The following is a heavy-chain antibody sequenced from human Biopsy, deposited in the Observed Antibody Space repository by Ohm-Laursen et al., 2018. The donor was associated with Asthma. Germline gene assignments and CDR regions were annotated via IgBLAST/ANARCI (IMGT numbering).Heavy chain of an antibody. CDR1: KSPIRTFA. Sequence: SLRLSCSASKSPIRTFALHWARQAPGKGLEWVAVITFDGSTQHYGDSVKGRFTISRDNSKNMLFLQMNSLRAEDTAVYYCSRDTLGYYFDIWGQGTQVTVSS. J-gene: IGHJ4*02. D-gene: IGHD6-13*01. CDR3: SRDTLGYYFDI. CDR2: ITFDGSTQ. V-gene: IGHV3-30-3*01.